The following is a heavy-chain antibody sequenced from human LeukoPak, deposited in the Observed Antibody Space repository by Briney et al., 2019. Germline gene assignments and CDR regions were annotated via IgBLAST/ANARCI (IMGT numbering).Heavy chain of an antibody. CDR1: GFTFSSYA. D-gene: IGHD1-26*01. CDR3: AKDKGWGYSTYDFYGMDV. Sequence: GGSLRLSCAASGFTFSSYAMSWVRQAPGRGLERVSAISGSGGNTYYADSVKGRFTISRDNSKNTLYLQMNSLRAEDTAVYYCAKDKGWGYSTYDFYGMDVWGQGTTVTVSS. J-gene: IGHJ6*02. V-gene: IGHV3-23*01. CDR2: ISGSGGNT.